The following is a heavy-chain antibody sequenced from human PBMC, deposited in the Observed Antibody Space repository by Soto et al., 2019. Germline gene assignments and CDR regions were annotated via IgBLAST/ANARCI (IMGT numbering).Heavy chain of an antibody. D-gene: IGHD3-22*01. CDR1: GFTFSSYG. V-gene: IGHV3-33*01. J-gene: IGHJ5*02. CDR2: IWYDGSNK. CDR3: ARAPRDYYDSSGYFNWFDP. Sequence: PGGSLRLSCAASGFTFSSYGMHWVRQAPGKGLEWVAVIWYDGSNKYYADSVKGRFTISRDNSKNTLYLQMNSLRAEDTAVYYCARAPRDYYDSSGYFNWFDPWGQGTLVTVSS.